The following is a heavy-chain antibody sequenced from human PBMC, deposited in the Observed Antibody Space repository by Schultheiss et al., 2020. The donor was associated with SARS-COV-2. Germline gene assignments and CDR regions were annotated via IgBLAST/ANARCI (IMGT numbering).Heavy chain of an antibody. CDR1: GDYISSDYW. CDR2: IFHTGST. J-gene: IGHJ3*02. CDR3: ARVPFGYRGFDM. V-gene: IGHV4-4*02. Sequence: SETLSLTCAVSGDYISSDYWWTWVRQPPGKGLEWIGEIFHTGSTNYDPSLKSRVTISLDDSKEQFSLKLNSVTAADTAVYYCARVPFGYRGFDMWGQGTMVTVSS. D-gene: IGHD3-10*01.